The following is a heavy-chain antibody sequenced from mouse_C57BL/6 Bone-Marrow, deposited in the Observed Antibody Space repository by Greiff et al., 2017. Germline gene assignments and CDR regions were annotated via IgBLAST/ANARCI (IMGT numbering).Heavy chain of an antibody. CDR2: IDPETGGT. J-gene: IGHJ3*01. V-gene: IGHV1-15*01. Sequence: VQLQQSGAELVRPGASVTLSCKASGYTFTDYEMHWVKQTPVHGLEWIGAIDPETGGTAYNQKFKGKAILTADKSSSTAYMELRSLTSEDSAIYYCTRYCYPYWGQGTLVTVSA. CDR3: TRYCYPY. CDR1: GYTFTDYE.